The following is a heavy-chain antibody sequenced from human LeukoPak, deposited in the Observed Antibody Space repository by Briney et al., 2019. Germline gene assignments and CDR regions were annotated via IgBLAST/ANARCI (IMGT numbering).Heavy chain of an antibody. CDR1: GNYL. J-gene: IGHJ4*02. D-gene: IGHD2/OR15-2a*01. CDR2: INSDGSWT. Sequence: GGSLRLSCAASGNYLMHWVRQAPGKGLVWVSHINSDGSWTSYADSVKGRFTISKDNAKNTVYLQVNSLRAEDTAVYYCVSFYETYWGRGTLVTVSS. V-gene: IGHV3-74*01. CDR3: VSFYETY.